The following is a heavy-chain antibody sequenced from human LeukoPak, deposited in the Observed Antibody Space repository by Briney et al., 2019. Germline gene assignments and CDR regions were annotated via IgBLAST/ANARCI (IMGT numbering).Heavy chain of an antibody. CDR1: GFTFSSYW. CDR2: IKQDGSEK. CDR3: AKGGHWGYCSGGSCWAYYGMDV. Sequence: GGSLRLSCAASGFTFSSYWMSWVRQAPGKGLEWVANIKQDGSEKYYVDSVKGRFTISRDNSKNTLYLQMNSLRAEDTAVYYCAKGGHWGYCSGGSCWAYYGMDVWGQGTTVTVSS. V-gene: IGHV3-7*03. D-gene: IGHD2-15*01. J-gene: IGHJ6*02.